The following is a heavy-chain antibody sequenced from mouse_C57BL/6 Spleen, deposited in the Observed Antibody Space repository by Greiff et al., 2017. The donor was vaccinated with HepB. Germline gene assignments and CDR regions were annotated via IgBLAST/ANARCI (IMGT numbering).Heavy chain of an antibody. J-gene: IGHJ4*01. CDR1: GFTFSDYY. CDR2: ISNGGGST. CDR3: ARRYDYDDAMDY. Sequence: DVMLVESGGGLVQPGGSLKLSCAASGFTFSDYYMYWVRQTPEKRLEWVAYISNGGGSTYYPDTVKGRFTISRDNAKNTLYLQMSRLKSEDTAMYYCARRYDYDDAMDYWGQGTSVTVSS. V-gene: IGHV5-12*01. D-gene: IGHD2-4*01.